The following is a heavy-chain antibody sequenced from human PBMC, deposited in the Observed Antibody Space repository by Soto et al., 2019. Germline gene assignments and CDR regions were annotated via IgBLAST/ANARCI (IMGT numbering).Heavy chain of an antibody. CDR3: ARDDVHYYHVMDV. CDR2: IWYDGSNK. J-gene: IGHJ6*02. V-gene: IGHV3-33*01. CDR1: GFTFSSYG. Sequence: QVQLVESGGGVVQPGRSLRLSCAASGFTFSSYGMHWVRQAPGKGLEWVAVIWYDGSNKYYADSVKGRFTISRDNSKDALYLQMHSRRAEDTAVYYCARDDVHYYHVMDVWGQGTTVSVS.